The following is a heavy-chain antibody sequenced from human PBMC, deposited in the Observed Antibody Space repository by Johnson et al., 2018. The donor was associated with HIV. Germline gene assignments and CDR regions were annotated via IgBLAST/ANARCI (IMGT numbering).Heavy chain of an antibody. J-gene: IGHJ3*02. V-gene: IGHV3-53*01. CDR3: SKWNDSSGYIRGLDAFDI. D-gene: IGHD3-22*01. CDR2: IYSGGST. Sequence: VQLVESGGGLIQPGGSLRLSCAASGFTVSSNYMSWVRQAPGKGLEWVSVIYSGGSTYYADSVKGRFTISRDNSKNTLYLQMNSLRAEDTAVYYCSKWNDSSGYIRGLDAFDIWGRGTMVTVSS. CDR1: GFTVSSNY.